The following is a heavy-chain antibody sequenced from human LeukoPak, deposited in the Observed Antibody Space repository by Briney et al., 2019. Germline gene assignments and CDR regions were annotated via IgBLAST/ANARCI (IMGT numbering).Heavy chain of an antibody. Sequence: ASVKVSCKASGYTFTSYYMHWVRQAPGQGLEWMGIINPSGGSTNYAQKLQGRVTMTTDTSTSTAYMELRSLRSDDTAVYYCARRYCSGGSCFFTVEYYFDYWGQGTLVTVSS. CDR2: INPSGGST. CDR1: GYTFTSYY. D-gene: IGHD2-15*01. V-gene: IGHV1-46*01. CDR3: ARRYCSGGSCFFTVEYYFDY. J-gene: IGHJ4*02.